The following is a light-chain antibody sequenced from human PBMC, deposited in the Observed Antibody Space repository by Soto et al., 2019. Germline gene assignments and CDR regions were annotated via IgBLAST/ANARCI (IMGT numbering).Light chain of an antibody. CDR3: QVWDSNTGSEV. CDR2: QDT. CDR1: KLGDKY. V-gene: IGLV3-1*01. J-gene: IGLJ2*01. Sequence: SYELTQPPSVSVSPGQTASITCSGDKLGDKYACWYQQKPGQSPVLLIYQDTKRPSGIPERFSGSNSGTTATLTISGTQAMDEADYYCQVWDSNTGSEVFGGGTKLTVL.